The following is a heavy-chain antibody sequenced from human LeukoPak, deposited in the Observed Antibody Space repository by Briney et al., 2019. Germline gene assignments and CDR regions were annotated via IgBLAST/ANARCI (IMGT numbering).Heavy chain of an antibody. J-gene: IGHJ4*02. CDR1: GYTFTNYG. D-gene: IGHD6-13*01. Sequence: ASVKVSCKASGYTFTNYGISWVRQAPGQGREWMGWISTYNENTNYAQKLQGRVTMTTDTSTSTAYMELRSLRSGDTAVYYCARDVGSSWYGVDYWGQGTLVTVSS. CDR2: ISTYNENT. V-gene: IGHV1-18*01. CDR3: ARDVGSSWYGVDY.